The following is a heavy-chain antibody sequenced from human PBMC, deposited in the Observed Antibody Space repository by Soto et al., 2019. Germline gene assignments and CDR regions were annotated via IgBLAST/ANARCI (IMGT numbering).Heavy chain of an antibody. Sequence: ASVKVSCKASGYTFTSYGISWVRQAPGQGLEWMGWISAYNGNTNYAQKLQGRVTMTTDTSTSTAYMELRSLRSDDTAVYYCARDPKDYGGNFYYFDYWGQGTLVTVSS. CDR2: ISAYNGNT. J-gene: IGHJ4*02. V-gene: IGHV1-18*04. D-gene: IGHD4-17*01. CDR1: GYTFTSYG. CDR3: ARDPKDYGGNFYYFDY.